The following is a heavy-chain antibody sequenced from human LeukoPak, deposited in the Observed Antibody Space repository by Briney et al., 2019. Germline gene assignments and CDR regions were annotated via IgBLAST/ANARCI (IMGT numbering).Heavy chain of an antibody. J-gene: IGHJ4*02. V-gene: IGHV3-23*01. D-gene: IGHD3-10*01. CDR1: GFTFSSYA. CDR3: AKPDTYYYGSGSYSDY. CDR2: ISGSGGST. Sequence: GGSLRLSCAASGFTFSSYAMSWVRQAPGKGLEWVSAISGSGGSTYYADSVKGRFTISRDNSKNTLYLQMNSLRAEDTAVYYCAKPDTYYYGSGSYSDYWGQGTLVTVSS.